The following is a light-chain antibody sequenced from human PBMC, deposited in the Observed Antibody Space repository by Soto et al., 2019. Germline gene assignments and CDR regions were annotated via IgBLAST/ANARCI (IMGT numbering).Light chain of an antibody. J-gene: IGKJ4*01. V-gene: IGKV1-5*01. Sequence: DIQMTQSPSTLSASIGDTVTITCLANQSISSWLAWYQQKPGKAPKLLISEGSSLESGVPSRFSGRGSGTEFTLTISSLQPDDLATYYCQQYNSSPLTCGGGTKVEIK. CDR3: QQYNSSPLT. CDR1: QSISSW. CDR2: EGS.